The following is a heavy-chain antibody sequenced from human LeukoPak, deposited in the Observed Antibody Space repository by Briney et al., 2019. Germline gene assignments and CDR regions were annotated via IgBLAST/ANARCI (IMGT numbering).Heavy chain of an antibody. CDR2: LYSGGST. D-gene: IGHD6-6*01. Sequence: GGSLRLSCAASGFTFSSYAMSWVRQAPGKGLEWVSVLYSGGSTYYADSVKGRFTISRDNSKNTLYLQMNSLRAEDTAVYYCARALSSISPFDIWGQGTMVTVSS. CDR1: GFTFSSYA. J-gene: IGHJ3*02. V-gene: IGHV3-53*01. CDR3: ARALSSISPFDI.